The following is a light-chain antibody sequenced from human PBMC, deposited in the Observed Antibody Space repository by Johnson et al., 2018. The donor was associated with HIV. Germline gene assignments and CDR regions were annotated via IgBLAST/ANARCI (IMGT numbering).Light chain of an antibody. CDR2: ANN. Sequence: QSVLTQPPSVSAAPGQKVTISCSGSSSNIGSNYVSWYQQLPGTAPRLLISANNERPSGIPDRFSGSKSGTSATLGITGLQTGDEADYYCGTWDSSLISNVFGPGTKVTVL. V-gene: IGLV1-51*01. J-gene: IGLJ1*01. CDR1: SSNIGSNY. CDR3: GTWDSSLISNV.